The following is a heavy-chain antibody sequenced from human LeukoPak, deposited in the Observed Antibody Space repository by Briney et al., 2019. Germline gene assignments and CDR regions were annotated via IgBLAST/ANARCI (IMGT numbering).Heavy chain of an antibody. CDR1: GYSISSGYY. V-gene: IGHV4-38-2*02. CDR2: IYYSGST. Sequence: PSETLSLTCTVSGYSISSGYYWGWIRQPPGKGLEWIGSIYYSGSTYYNPSLKSRVTISVDTSKNQFSLKLSSVTAADTAVYYCARDRGIAAAPNWFDPWGQGTLVTVSS. D-gene: IGHD6-13*01. J-gene: IGHJ5*02. CDR3: ARDRGIAAAPNWFDP.